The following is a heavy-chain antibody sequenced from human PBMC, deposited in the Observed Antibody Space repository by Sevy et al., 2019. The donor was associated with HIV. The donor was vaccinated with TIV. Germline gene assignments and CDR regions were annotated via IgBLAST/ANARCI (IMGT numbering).Heavy chain of an antibody. V-gene: IGHV1-2*02. CDR1: GYTFTGYY. Sequence: ASVKVSCKASGYTFTGYYMHWVRQAPGQGLEWMGWINSNSGGTNYAQKFQGRVTMTRETSISTAYMEMSRLRSADTAVYYCARDSQWRQFDPWGQGTLVTVSS. D-gene: IGHD6-19*01. J-gene: IGHJ5*02. CDR2: INSNSGGT. CDR3: ARDSQWRQFDP.